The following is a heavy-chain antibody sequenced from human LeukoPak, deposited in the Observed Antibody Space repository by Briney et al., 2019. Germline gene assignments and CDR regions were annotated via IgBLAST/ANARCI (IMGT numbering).Heavy chain of an antibody. V-gene: IGHV1-69*13. CDR3: ARDYYYGMDV. CDR1: GGTFSSYA. CDR2: IIPIFGTA. J-gene: IGHJ6*04. Sequence: GASVKLSCKASGGTFSSYAISWVRQAPGQGLEWMGGIIPIFGTASYAQKFQGRVTITADESTSTAYMELSSLRSEDTAVYYCARDYYYGMDVWGKGTTVTVSS.